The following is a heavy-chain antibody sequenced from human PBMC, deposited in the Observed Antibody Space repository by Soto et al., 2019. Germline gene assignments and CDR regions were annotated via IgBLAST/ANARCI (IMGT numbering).Heavy chain of an antibody. Sequence: GGSERLSCAASGFTVSSNYMSWVRQAPGKGQEWVSVIYSGGSTYYADSVKGRFTISRDNSKNTLYLQINSLRAEDTAVYYCARVTYYYGSGSYYHYYYYYMDVWGKGT. CDR3: ARVTYYYGSGSYYHYYYYYMDV. J-gene: IGHJ6*03. V-gene: IGHV3-66*01. D-gene: IGHD3-10*01. CDR2: IYSGGST. CDR1: GFTVSSNY.